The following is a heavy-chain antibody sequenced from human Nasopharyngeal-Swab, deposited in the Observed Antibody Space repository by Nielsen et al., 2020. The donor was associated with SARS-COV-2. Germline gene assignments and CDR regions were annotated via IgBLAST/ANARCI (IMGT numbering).Heavy chain of an antibody. CDR2: IYYSGST. D-gene: IGHD3-9*01. J-gene: IGHJ5*02. V-gene: IGHV4-59*01. Sequence: SETLSLTCTVSGGSISSYYWSWIRQPPGKGLEWIGYIYYSGSTNYNPSLKSRVNISVDTSKNQFSLKLSSVTAADTAVYYCARVGVLRYFDNWFDPWGQGTLVTVSS. CDR1: GGSISSYY. CDR3: ARVGVLRYFDNWFDP.